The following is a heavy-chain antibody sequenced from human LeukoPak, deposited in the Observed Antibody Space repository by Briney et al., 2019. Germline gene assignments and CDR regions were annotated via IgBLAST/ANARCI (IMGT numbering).Heavy chain of an antibody. D-gene: IGHD3-3*01. V-gene: IGHV3-21*01. CDR1: GFAFNTYS. Sequence: PGGSLRLSCAASGFAFNTYSMNWVRQAPGKGLEWVSFIFSSSTYIYYTDSVKGRFTISRDNARNSLYLQMNSLRAEDTALYYCARLRYNDFWSGHWKYYYYMDVWGKGTTVTVSS. CDR3: ARLRYNDFWSGHWKYYYYMDV. CDR2: IFSSSTYI. J-gene: IGHJ6*03.